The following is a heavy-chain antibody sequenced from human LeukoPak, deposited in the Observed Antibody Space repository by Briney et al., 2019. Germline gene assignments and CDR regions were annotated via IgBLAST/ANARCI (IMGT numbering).Heavy chain of an antibody. CDR2: ISGSGGST. Sequence: GGSLRLSCAASGFTFSSYAMSWVRPAPGKGLEWVSAISGSGGSTYYADSVKGRFTISRDNSKNTLYLQMNSLRAEDTAVYYCAKGHSSGYHIIDYWGQGTLVTVSS. J-gene: IGHJ4*02. CDR1: GFTFSSYA. V-gene: IGHV3-23*01. CDR3: AKGHSSGYHIIDY. D-gene: IGHD6-19*01.